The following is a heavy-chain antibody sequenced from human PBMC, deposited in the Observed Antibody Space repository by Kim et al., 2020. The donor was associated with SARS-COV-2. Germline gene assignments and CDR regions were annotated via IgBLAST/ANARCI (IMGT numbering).Heavy chain of an antibody. J-gene: IGHJ1*01. CDR3: ASARGH. CDR2: SSNR. Sequence: SSNRYSADSGKGRFTVSRDNAKNSLYLQMNSLRAEDTAVYYCASARGHWGQGTLVIVSS. V-gene: IGHV3-21*01. D-gene: IGHD3-10*01.